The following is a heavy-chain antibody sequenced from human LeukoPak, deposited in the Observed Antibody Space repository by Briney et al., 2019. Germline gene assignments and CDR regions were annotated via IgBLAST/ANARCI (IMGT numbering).Heavy chain of an antibody. CDR3: ARNLGQTWGTVTTDLWYFDH. CDR1: GASIITTNYY. CDR2: ISYSGNA. J-gene: IGHJ4*02. Sequence: PSETLSLTSTVSGASIITTNYYWGWIRQPPGKGPEWIGSISYSGNAYYNPSLRSRLSISMDASKNQFSLKVRSVTAADTAVYYCARNLGQTWGTVTTDLWYFDHWGQGTLVPVSS. V-gene: IGHV4-39*01. D-gene: IGHD4-11*01.